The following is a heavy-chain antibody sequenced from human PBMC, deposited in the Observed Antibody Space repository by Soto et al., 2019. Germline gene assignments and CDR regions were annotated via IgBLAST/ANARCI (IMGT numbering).Heavy chain of an antibody. J-gene: IGHJ6*02. V-gene: IGHV1-46*01. D-gene: IGHD2-15*01. Sequence: GASVKVSCKASGYTFTSYYMHWVRQAPGQGLEWMGIINPSGGSTSYAQKFQGRVTMTRDTSTSTVYMGLSSLRSEDTAVYYCAKMGGYCSGGSCLRIYYYYYGMDVWGQGTTVTVSS. CDR3: AKMGGYCSGGSCLRIYYYYYGMDV. CDR1: GYTFTSYY. CDR2: INPSGGST.